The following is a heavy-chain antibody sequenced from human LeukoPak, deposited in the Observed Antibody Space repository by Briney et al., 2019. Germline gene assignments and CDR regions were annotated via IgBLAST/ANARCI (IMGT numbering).Heavy chain of an antibody. CDR2: INPNSGGT. V-gene: IGHV1-2*06. J-gene: IGHJ4*02. CDR3: ARARGTSGSYFREDFDY. Sequence: ASVKVSCKASGYTFTGYYMHWVRQAPGQGLEWMGRINPNSGGTNYAQKFQGRVTMTRDTSISTAYMELSRLRSDDTSVCYCARARGTSGSYFREDFDYWGQGTLVTVSS. D-gene: IGHD3-10*01. CDR1: GYTFTGYY.